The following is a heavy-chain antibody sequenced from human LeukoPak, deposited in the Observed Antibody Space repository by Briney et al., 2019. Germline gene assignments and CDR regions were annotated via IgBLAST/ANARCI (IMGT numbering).Heavy chain of an antibody. D-gene: IGHD3-10*01. CDR3: AGVHYYGSGSYYRGAFDI. V-gene: IGHV1-69*06. J-gene: IGHJ3*02. CDR2: IIPIFGTA. Sequence: SVTVSFESSGGTFNSCAISWVRQARGQGREWMGGIIPIFGTANYTQEFQGRVTITAHKSTSTAYRELSSLTSEDTGVYYCAGVHYYGSGSYYRGAFDIWGQGTMVTVSS. CDR1: GGTFNSCA.